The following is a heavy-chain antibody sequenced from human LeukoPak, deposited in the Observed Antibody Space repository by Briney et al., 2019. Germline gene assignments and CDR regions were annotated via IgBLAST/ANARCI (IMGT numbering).Heavy chain of an antibody. J-gene: IGHJ2*01. CDR3: ARGFWGGGYFDL. CDR2: TYHSGSA. CDR1: GYSISSGYW. V-gene: IGHV4-38-2*02. D-gene: IGHD3-16*01. Sequence: PSETLSLTCTVCGYSISSGYWWGWIRQPPGKGLEWIGSTYHSGSAYYNPSHKTRVTISVDTSNNQFSLKLSSVTAEDTAIYYCARGFWGGGYFDLWGRGTLVTVSS.